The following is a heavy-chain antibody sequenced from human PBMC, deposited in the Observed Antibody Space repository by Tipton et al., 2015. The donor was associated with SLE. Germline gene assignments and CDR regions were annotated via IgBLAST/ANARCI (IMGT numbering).Heavy chain of an antibody. CDR1: GGSISSYY. CDR3: ARYCSGASCYYAFDI. CDR2: IYYSGST. Sequence: TLSLTCTVSGGSISSYYWSWIRQLPGKGLEWIGYIYYSGSTYYNPSLKSRVTISVDTSKNQFSLKLSSVTAADTAVYYCARYCSGASCYYAFDIWGQGTMVTVSS. V-gene: IGHV4-59*12. J-gene: IGHJ3*02. D-gene: IGHD2-15*01.